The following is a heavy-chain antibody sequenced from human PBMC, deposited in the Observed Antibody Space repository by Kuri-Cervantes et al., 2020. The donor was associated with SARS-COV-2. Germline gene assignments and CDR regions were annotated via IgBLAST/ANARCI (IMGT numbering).Heavy chain of an antibody. J-gene: IGHJ6*02. CDR3: ASAHWDSSGYYPGGYYGMDV. CDR1: GGTFSSYA. Sequence: SVKVSCKASGGTFSSYAISWVRQAPGQGLEWMGGIIPIFGTANYAQKFQGRVTITADESTSTAYMELSSLRSEDTAVYYCASAHWDSSGYYPGGYYGMDVWGQGTTVTVSS. V-gene: IGHV1-69*13. D-gene: IGHD3-22*01. CDR2: IIPIFGTA.